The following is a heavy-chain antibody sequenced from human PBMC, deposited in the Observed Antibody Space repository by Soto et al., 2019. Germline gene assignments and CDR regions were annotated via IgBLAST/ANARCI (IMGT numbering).Heavy chain of an antibody. Sequence: GGSLRLSCAASGFTFSSYSMNWVRQAPGKGLEWVSSISNSSSYIYYADSVKGRLTISRDNDKNSLYLQMNSLRAEDTAVYYCARDIDASEHPYYFDYWGQGTLVTVSS. CDR3: ARDIDASEHPYYFDY. CDR1: GFTFSSYS. V-gene: IGHV3-21*01. J-gene: IGHJ4*02. CDR2: ISNSSSYI. D-gene: IGHD1-26*01.